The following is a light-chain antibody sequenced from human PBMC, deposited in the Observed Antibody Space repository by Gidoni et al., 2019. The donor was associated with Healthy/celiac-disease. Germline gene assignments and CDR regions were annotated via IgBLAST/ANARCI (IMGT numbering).Light chain of an antibody. V-gene: IGLV3-25*03. Sequence: SYELTQSPSVSVSPGQTARITCSGDALPKQYAYWYQQEPGQAPVLVIYKDSERPSGIPERFSGSSSGTTVTLTISGAQAEDEADYYCQSADSSGTYRVFGGGTKLTVL. CDR2: KDS. CDR3: QSADSSGTYRV. J-gene: IGLJ3*02. CDR1: ALPKQY.